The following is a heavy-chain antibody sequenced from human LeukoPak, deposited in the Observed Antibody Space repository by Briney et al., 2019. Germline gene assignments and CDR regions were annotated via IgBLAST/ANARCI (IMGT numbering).Heavy chain of an antibody. CDR2: ISGSGGST. CDR3: AKRGPAGAGRSPDYFDY. Sequence: GGSLRLSCAASGFTFSSYVMSWVRQAPGKGLEWVSAISGSGGSTYYADSVKGRFTISRDNSKNTLYLQMNSLRAEDTAVYYCAKRGPAGAGRSPDYFDYWGQGTLVTVSS. D-gene: IGHD6-19*01. J-gene: IGHJ4*02. V-gene: IGHV3-23*01. CDR1: GFTFSSYV.